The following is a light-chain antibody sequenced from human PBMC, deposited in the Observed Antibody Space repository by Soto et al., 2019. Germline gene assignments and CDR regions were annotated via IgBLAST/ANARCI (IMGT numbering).Light chain of an antibody. CDR2: EVS. Sequence: QSVLTQPASVSGSPGQASTISCTGTSNDVGGYNYVSWFQQHPGKAPKLLIFEVSNRPSGVSNRFSGSKSGNTASLTISGLQAEDEADYYCSSFTSTSTFVFGTGTKVTVL. CDR1: SNDVGGYNY. CDR3: SSFTSTSTFV. V-gene: IGLV2-14*01. J-gene: IGLJ1*01.